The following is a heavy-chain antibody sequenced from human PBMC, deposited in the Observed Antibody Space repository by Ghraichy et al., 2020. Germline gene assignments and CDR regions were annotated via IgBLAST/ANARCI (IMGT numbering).Heavy chain of an antibody. CDR1: GGSISSDNHY. CDR2: IYYSGNT. CDR3: ARSEAWRLGYFDY. J-gene: IGHJ4*02. D-gene: IGHD6-19*01. Sequence: SETLSLTCTVAGGSISSDNHYWGWIRQSPGKGLQWIGNIYYSGNTYYNSSLKSRVTISVDTSKNQFSLKLSSVTAADTAVYYCARSEAWRLGYFDYWGQGTLVTVSS. V-gene: IGHV4-39*01.